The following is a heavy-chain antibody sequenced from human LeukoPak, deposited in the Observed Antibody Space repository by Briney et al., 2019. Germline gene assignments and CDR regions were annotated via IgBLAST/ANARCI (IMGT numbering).Heavy chain of an antibody. V-gene: IGHV3-23*01. CDR2: ISGSGGTT. J-gene: IGHJ4*02. D-gene: IGHD2-15*01. Sequence: GGSLRLSCAASGFAFSSSAMSWVRQAPGKGLEWVSSISGSGGTTYYTDSVKGRFTISRDNSNNTMYLRMIRLRAEDTALYYCAKGPTRTFSYGSGAERVPDYWGQGTLVTVSS. CDR1: GFAFSSSA. CDR3: AKGPTRTFSYGSGAERVPDY.